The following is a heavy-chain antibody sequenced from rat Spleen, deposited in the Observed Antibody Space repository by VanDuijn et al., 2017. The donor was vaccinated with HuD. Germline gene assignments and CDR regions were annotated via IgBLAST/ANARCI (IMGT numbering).Heavy chain of an antibody. V-gene: IGHV5-25*01. D-gene: IGHD3-3*01. CDR1: GFTFSNYY. Sequence: EVQLVESGGGLVQPGRSMKLSCAASGFTFSNYYMAWVRQAPTKGLEWVATISYDGSKTYYRDSVKGRFTISRDNAKSTLYLQMDSLRSEDTATYYCATGPQCFAYWGQGTLVTVSS. J-gene: IGHJ3*01. CDR2: ISYDGSKT. CDR3: ATGPQCFAY.